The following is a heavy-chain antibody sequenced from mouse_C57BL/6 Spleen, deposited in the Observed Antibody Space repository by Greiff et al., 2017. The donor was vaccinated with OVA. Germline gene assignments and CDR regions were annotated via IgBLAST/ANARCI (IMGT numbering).Heavy chain of an antibody. CDR3: ARDVDYYGSDYYFDY. D-gene: IGHD1-1*01. CDR2: IDPSDSYT. Sequence: QVHVKQPGAELVRPGTSVKLSCKASGYTFTSYWMHWVKQRPGQGLEWIGVIDPSDSYTNYNQKFKGKATLTVDTSSSTAYMQLSSLTSEDSAVYYCARDVDYYGSDYYFDYWGQGTTLTVSS. V-gene: IGHV1-59*01. J-gene: IGHJ2*01. CDR1: GYTFTSYW.